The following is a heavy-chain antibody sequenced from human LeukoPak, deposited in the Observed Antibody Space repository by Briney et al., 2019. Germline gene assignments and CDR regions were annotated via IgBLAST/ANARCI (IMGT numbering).Heavy chain of an antibody. Sequence: GESLKISCKGSGYSFTSYWIDWVRQLPGKGLEWMGIIYPGDSDTRYSPSFQGQVTISADKSISTAYLQWSSLKASDTAMYYCARQGGDTGHYYDSSGYGAFDIWGQGTMVTVSS. CDR2: IYPGDSDT. V-gene: IGHV5-51*01. CDR1: GYSFTSYW. CDR3: ARQGGDTGHYYDSSGYGAFDI. D-gene: IGHD3-22*01. J-gene: IGHJ3*02.